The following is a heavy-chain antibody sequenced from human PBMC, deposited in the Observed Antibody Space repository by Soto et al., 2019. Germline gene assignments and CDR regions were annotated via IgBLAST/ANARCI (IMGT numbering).Heavy chain of an antibody. Sequence: QVQLQESGPGLVKPSQTLSLTCTVSAGSISSGTYYWNSSRQHPGKGLEWIGYMYYSGTTYYNPSIKSRVTISGDTSKNQFSRKRSSVTVADTAVYYCAGGNDCRTGWFDPWGQGIMVTVSS. J-gene: IGHJ5*02. D-gene: IGHD2-21*02. V-gene: IGHV4-31*03. CDR2: MYYSGTT. CDR3: AGGNDCRTGWFDP. CDR1: AGSISSGTYY.